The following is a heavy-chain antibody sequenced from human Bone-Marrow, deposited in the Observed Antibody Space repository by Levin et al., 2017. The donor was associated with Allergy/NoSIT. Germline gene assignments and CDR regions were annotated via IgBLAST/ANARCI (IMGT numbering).Heavy chain of an antibody. D-gene: IGHD2-15*01. V-gene: IGHV3-48*03. CDR2: ISSSGSTI. CDR3: ARVPVVAAKKGAFDI. Sequence: SCAASGFTFSSYEMNWVRQAPGKGLEWVSYISSSGSTIYYADSVKGRFTISRDNAKNSLYLQMNSLRAEDTAVYYCARVPVVAAKKGAFDIWGQGTMVTVSS. CDR1: GFTFSSYE. J-gene: IGHJ3*02.